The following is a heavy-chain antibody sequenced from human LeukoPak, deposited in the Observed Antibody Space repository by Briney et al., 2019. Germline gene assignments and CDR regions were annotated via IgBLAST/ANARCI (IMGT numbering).Heavy chain of an antibody. J-gene: IGHJ4*02. CDR1: GFTFSSYA. Sequence: GGPLRLSCAASGFTFSSYAMYWVRQAPGKGLEWVSGIFGSGGSTHYADSVKGRFTISRDNSKNTVYLQMNSLRAEDTAVYYCAKTTTGYSSGRFPGWPVDYWGQGTLVTVSS. CDR3: AKTTTGYSSGRFPGWPVDY. V-gene: IGHV3-23*01. D-gene: IGHD6-19*01. CDR2: IFGSGGST.